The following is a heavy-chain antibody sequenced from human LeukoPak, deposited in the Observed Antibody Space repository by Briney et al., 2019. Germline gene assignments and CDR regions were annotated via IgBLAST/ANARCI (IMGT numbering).Heavy chain of an antibody. CDR1: GGSFSGYY. D-gene: IGHD3-3*01. Sequence: AETLSLTCAVYGGSFSGYYWSWIRQPPGKGLEWIGEINHSGSTNYNPSLKSRVTISLDTSKNQFSLKLSSLTAADTAVYYCARGKVGDFWSGSYYYYGMDVWGQGTTVTVSS. CDR3: ARGKVGDFWSGSYYYYGMDV. V-gene: IGHV4-34*01. CDR2: INHSGST. J-gene: IGHJ6*02.